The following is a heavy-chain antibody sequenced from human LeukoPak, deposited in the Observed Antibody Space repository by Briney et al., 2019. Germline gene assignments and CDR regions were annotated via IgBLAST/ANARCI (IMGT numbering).Heavy chain of an antibody. D-gene: IGHD3-22*01. CDR2: VCKSGCRT. Sequence: GCSLPLSYEASGFTFRNYVMIWVRQAPGRGLEGVSAVCKSGCRTFYAHPPRGRITITRDNSRKPLYLQMNSLRAEDTAVYYWAKDVDSAHDCSGYDSPFDSWAQGTLVTVSS. CDR1: GFTFRNYV. CDR3: AKDVDSAHDCSGYDSPFDS. V-gene: IGHV3-23*01. J-gene: IGHJ4*02.